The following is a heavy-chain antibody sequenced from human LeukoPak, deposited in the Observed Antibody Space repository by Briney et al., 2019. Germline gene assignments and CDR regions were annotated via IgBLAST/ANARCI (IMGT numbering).Heavy chain of an antibody. V-gene: IGHV3-74*01. CDR1: GFTFSSYW. CDR2: INSDGSST. J-gene: IGHJ6*03. CDR3: ARDYYYYMDV. Sequence: PRGSLRLSCAVSGFTFSSYWMHWVRQAPGKGLVLVARINSDGSSTSYADSVKGRFTISRDNAKNTLYLQMNSLRAEDTAVYYCARDYYYYMDVWGKGTTVTVSS.